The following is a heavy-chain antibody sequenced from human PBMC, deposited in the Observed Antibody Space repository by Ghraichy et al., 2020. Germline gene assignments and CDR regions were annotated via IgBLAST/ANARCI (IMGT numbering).Heavy chain of an antibody. CDR2: IYYSGST. V-gene: IGHV4-59*01. CDR3: ASYYYDSANAFDI. Sequence: SETLSLTCTVSGGSISSYYWSWIRQPPGKGLEWIGYIYYSGSTNYNPSLKSRVTISVETSKNQFSLKLSSVTAADTAVYYCASYYYDSANAFDIWGQGTMVTVSS. CDR1: GGSISSYY. D-gene: IGHD3-22*01. J-gene: IGHJ3*02.